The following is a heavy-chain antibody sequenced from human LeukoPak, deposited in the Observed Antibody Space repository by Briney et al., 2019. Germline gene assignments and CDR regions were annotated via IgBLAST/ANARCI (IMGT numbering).Heavy chain of an antibody. D-gene: IGHD4-23*01. CDR2: INHSGST. Sequence: PSETLSLTCAVYGGSFSGYYWSWIRQPPGKGLEWIGEINHSGSTNYNPSLKSRVTISVDTSKNQFSLKLSSETAADTAVYYCARGRTPGGYYYYYYGMDVWGQGTTVTVSS. CDR3: ARGRTPGGYYYYYYGMDV. CDR1: GGSFSGYY. V-gene: IGHV4-34*01. J-gene: IGHJ6*02.